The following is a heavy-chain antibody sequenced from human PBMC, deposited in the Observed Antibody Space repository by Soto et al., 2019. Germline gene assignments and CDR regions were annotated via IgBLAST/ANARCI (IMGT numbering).Heavy chain of an antibody. CDR1: GFTFSSYA. Sequence: GGSLRLSCAASGFTFSSYAMSWVRQAPWKGLEWVSAISGSGGSTYYADSVKGRFTISRDNSKNTLYLQMNSLRAEDTAVYYCAKDKKGSSGWYSGGLYWGQGTLVTVSS. V-gene: IGHV3-23*01. CDR3: AKDKKGSSGWYSGGLY. CDR2: ISGSGGST. D-gene: IGHD6-19*01. J-gene: IGHJ4*02.